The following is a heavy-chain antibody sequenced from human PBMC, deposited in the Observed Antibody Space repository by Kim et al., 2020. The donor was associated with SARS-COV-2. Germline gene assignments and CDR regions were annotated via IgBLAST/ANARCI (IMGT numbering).Heavy chain of an antibody. CDR1: GYTFTSYY. D-gene: IGHD6-25*01. J-gene: IGHJ4*02. V-gene: IGHV1-46*01. CDR3: ASHAAWVNYFDY. CDR2: INPDAGST. Sequence: ASVKVSCKASGYTFTSYYVHWVRQAPGQGLEWMGIINPDAGSTTYAQKFQGRVTMTKDTSTSTVYMELSSLRSEDTAVYYCASHAAWVNYFDYWGQGTLVTVSS.